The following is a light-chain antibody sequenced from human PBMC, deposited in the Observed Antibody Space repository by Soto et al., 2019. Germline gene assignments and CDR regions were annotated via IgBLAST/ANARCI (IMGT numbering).Light chain of an antibody. CDR3: QQYDSSPLT. CDR1: QSVSSSF. Sequence: EIVLTQSPGTLSLSPGERATLSCRASQSVSSSFLAWYQQKPGQAPRLLLYGASRRDTGIPDRLSGSGSGTDFTLTISRLEPEDFAVYYCQQYDSSPLTFGGGTKVEIK. V-gene: IGKV3-20*01. J-gene: IGKJ4*01. CDR2: GAS.